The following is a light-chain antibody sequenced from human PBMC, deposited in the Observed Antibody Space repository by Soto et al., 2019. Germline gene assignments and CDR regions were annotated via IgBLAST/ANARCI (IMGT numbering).Light chain of an antibody. CDR1: QSVSSN. Sequence: EIVMTQSPATLSVSPGERATLSCRASQSVSSNLAWYQQKPGQAPRLLIYGASTRATGIPARFSGSGSGTELTLTISGLQSEDFAVYYCQQYNNWPHLTFGGGTKVEIK. CDR2: GAS. CDR3: QQYNNWPHLT. V-gene: IGKV3-15*01. J-gene: IGKJ4*02.